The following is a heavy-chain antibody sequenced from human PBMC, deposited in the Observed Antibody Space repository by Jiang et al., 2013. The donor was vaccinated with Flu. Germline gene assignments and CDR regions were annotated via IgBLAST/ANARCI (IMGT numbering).Heavy chain of an antibody. CDR2: IWRDGKYK. D-gene: IGHD1-1*01. Sequence: VVRPERSLRLSCAASGFTFGNYGMHWVRQAPGKGLEWVAVIWRDGKYKYYADSVKGRFTISRDNSKNTLYLQMSSLRVGDTAVYYCARDRGSDDPIDSWGQGTLVTVSS. J-gene: IGHJ4*02. V-gene: IGHV3-33*01. CDR3: ARDRGSDDPIDS. CDR1: GFTFGNYG.